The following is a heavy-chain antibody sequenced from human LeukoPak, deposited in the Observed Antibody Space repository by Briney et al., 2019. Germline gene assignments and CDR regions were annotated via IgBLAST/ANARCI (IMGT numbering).Heavy chain of an antibody. Sequence: PSETLSLTCTVSGNSFGDYYWSWIRQPAGKGLEWIGRIYTSGSTTYNPPLKSRVTISVDTSKNQFSLKLSSVTAADTAVYYCARAVTSSSSWYKWVNWFDPWGQGTLVTVSS. CDR2: IYTSGST. CDR3: ARAVTSSSSWYKWVNWFDP. J-gene: IGHJ5*02. V-gene: IGHV4-4*07. D-gene: IGHD6-13*01. CDR1: GNSFGDYY.